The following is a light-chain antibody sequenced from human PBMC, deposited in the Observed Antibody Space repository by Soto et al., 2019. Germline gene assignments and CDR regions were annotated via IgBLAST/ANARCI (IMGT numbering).Light chain of an antibody. Sequence: ALTKRGAVSGSRGQXTTISCNGGRNEIGTYEHVAWYQQFTGKTPKLMIYSVRNRPSGVYHRFSGSKSGTSASLATTALQAEDEADYYCHSSDSSLHVLATGTKVTV. CDR1: RNEIGTYEH. V-gene: IGLV2-14*01. J-gene: IGLJ1*01. CDR3: HSSDSSLHV. CDR2: SVR.